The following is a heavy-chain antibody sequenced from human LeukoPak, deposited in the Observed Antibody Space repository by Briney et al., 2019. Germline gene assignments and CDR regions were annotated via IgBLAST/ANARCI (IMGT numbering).Heavy chain of an antibody. J-gene: IGHJ4*02. Sequence: PGGSLRLSCAASGFTFSSYTMNWVRQAPGKGLEWVSYISSSSSTIYYADSVKGRFTISRDNAKNSVYLQMNSLRAEDTAVYYCARSSGHLDYWGQGTLVIVSS. CDR1: GFTFSSYT. V-gene: IGHV3-48*04. CDR2: ISSSSSTI. D-gene: IGHD3-10*01. CDR3: ARSSGHLDY.